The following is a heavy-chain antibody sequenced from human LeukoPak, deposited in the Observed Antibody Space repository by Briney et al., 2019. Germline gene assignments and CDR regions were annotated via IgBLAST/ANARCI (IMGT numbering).Heavy chain of an antibody. CDR3: ARDRDGDEDFDY. CDR2: TSVTGAVT. CDR1: GFTINDYG. V-gene: IGHV3-48*01. J-gene: IGHJ4*02. D-gene: IGHD4-17*01. Sequence: GGSLRLSCAFSGFTINDYGVNWVRRAPGKGLEWLSHTSVTGAVTTYADSLKGRFSISSDTAKNSLYLQLNSLTVGDTAIYYCARDRDGDEDFDYWGRGTLVTVSS.